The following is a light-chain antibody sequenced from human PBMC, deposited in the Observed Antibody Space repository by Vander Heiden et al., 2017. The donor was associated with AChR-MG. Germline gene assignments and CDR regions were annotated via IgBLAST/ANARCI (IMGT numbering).Light chain of an antibody. Sequence: VLTQSPRTLSLSPGESATLSCRPSQSVSSGYLAWYQQKPGQTPRLLIYGASNRATGIPDRFSGSGSGTDFTLTISRLEPEDFAVYYCQQFGDSLYTFGQGTKLEIK. J-gene: IGKJ2*01. CDR3: QQFGDSLYT. CDR2: GAS. V-gene: IGKV3-20*01. CDR1: QSVSSGY.